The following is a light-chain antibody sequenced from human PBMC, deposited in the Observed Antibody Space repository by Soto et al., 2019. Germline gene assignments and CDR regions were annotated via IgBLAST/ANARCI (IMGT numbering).Light chain of an antibody. CDR1: SSNIGSNT. J-gene: IGLJ1*01. CDR2: SND. Sequence: QSALTQPPSASGTPGQRVTISCSGSSSNIGSNTVTWYQQLPGTAPKLLIFSNDQRPSGVPDRFSVSKSGTSASLAISGLQSEDEADYYCAAWDDSLNGYVFATGTKVTVL. V-gene: IGLV1-44*01. CDR3: AAWDDSLNGYV.